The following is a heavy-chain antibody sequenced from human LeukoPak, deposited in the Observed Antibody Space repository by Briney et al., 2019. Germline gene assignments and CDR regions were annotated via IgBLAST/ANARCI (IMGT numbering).Heavy chain of an antibody. CDR1: GFTFSDSA. CDR3: AKGYYSCYMDV. CDR2: ISWEGRST. J-gene: IGHJ6*03. V-gene: IGHV3-43D*03. Sequence: GGPLRLSCAASGFTFSDSAMHGVRHAPGKGLGGVALISWEGRSTYYADSVKARFTISRYHSKSSLYLQMNSLRAEDTALYYCAKGYYSCYMDVWGKGTTVTVSS.